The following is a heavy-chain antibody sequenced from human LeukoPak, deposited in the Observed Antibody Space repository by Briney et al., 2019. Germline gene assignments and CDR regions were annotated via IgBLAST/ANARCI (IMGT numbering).Heavy chain of an antibody. J-gene: IGHJ4*02. CDR2: IKPDGTTK. V-gene: IGHV3-7*03. CDR3: ARSIPYGTSWYGRSDY. D-gene: IGHD2-21*01. CDR1: GFPFSSYS. Sequence: GGSLRLSCAASGFPFSSYSMTWVRQAPGKGLEWVANIKPDGTTKFYVDSVKGRFTISRDNALNSLYLQMNSLRAEDTAIYYCARSIPYGTSWYGRSDYWGQGTLVTVSS.